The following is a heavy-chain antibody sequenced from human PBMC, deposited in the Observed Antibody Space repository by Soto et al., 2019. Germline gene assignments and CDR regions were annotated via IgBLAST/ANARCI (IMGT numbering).Heavy chain of an antibody. CDR2: IKRRTELGTA. D-gene: IGHD1-20*01. CDR1: GFTFTKAL. J-gene: IGHJ6*02. Sequence: GSLRLSCAASGFTFTKALMTWVRQAPWKGLEWAVRIKRRTELGTADYAAPVEGRFSISRDDAKDTVYLQLNNLKSEDTAVYYCTTALHFNGNEYLYGVVVWGQGTTVNVSS. CDR3: TTALHFNGNEYLYGVVV. V-gene: IGHV3-15*01.